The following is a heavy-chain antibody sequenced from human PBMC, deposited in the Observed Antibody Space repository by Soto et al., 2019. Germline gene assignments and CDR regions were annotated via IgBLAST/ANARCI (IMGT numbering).Heavy chain of an antibody. CDR2: VYYSGST. D-gene: IGHD3-10*01. J-gene: IGHJ2*01. CDR3: ARRSAGLNWYFNF. CDR1: GGSISSSSYY. V-gene: IGHV4-39*01. Sequence: QLQLQESGPGLVKPSETLSLTCTVSGGSISSSSYYWAWIRQPPGKGLEWIGTVYYSGSTYYNPSLKSRVTISVDSSTNQFSLKLSSVTAADTAVYYCARRSAGLNWYFNFWGRGTLVTVSS.